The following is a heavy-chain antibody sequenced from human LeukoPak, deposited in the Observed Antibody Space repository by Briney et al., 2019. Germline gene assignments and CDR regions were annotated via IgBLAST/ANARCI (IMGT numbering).Heavy chain of an antibody. CDR1: GYTFTSYG. V-gene: IGHV1-18*01. CDR3: ARDVTGGVVIIYYYYGMDV. Sequence: ASVKVSCKASGYTFTSYGTSWVRQAPGQGLEWMGWISAYNGNTNYAQKLQGRVTMTTDTSTSTAYMELRSLRSDDTAVYYCARDVTGGVVIIYYYYGMDVWGQGTTVTVSS. J-gene: IGHJ6*02. CDR2: ISAYNGNT. D-gene: IGHD3-3*01.